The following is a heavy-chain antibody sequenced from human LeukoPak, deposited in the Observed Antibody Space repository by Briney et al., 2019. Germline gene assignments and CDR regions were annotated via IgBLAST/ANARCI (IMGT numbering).Heavy chain of an antibody. Sequence: GGPVEGSFQASGFPFSSSAVEWGGPARGQRLGGIGWIVVCSGNTNYAQKFQERVTITRDMSTSTAYMELSSLRSEDTAVYYCAAPGVGATERAYYYYGMDVWGQGTTVTVSS. V-gene: IGHV1-58*01. J-gene: IGHJ6*02. D-gene: IGHD1-26*01. CDR1: GFPFSSSA. CDR3: AAPGVGATERAYYYYGMDV. CDR2: IVVCSGNT.